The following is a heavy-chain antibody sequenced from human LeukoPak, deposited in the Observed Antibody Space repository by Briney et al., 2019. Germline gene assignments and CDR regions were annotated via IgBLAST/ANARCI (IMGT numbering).Heavy chain of an antibody. CDR1: GGSFSGYY. D-gene: IGHD4-17*01. Sequence: SETLSLTCAVYGGSFSGYYWSWIRQPPGKGLEWIGEINHSGSTNYNPSLKSRVTISVDTSKNQFSLKLGSVTAADTAVYYCARPTVTTYLGIKDYWGQGTLVTVSS. J-gene: IGHJ4*02. CDR3: ARPTVTTYLGIKDY. CDR2: INHSGST. V-gene: IGHV4-34*01.